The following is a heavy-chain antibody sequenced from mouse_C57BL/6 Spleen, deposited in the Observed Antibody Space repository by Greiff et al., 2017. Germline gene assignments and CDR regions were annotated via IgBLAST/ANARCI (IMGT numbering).Heavy chain of an antibody. D-gene: IGHD2-2*01. CDR1: GYTFTSYW. CDR3: ARRDTMVTTGFAY. CDR2: IDPSDSYT. J-gene: IGHJ3*01. Sequence: QVQLQQPGAELVMPGASVKLSCKASGYTFTSYWMHWVKQRPGQGLEWIGEIDPSDSYTNYNQKFQGKSTLTVDKSSSTAYMQLSSLTSEDSAVYYCARRDTMVTTGFAYWGQGTLVTVSA. V-gene: IGHV1-69*01.